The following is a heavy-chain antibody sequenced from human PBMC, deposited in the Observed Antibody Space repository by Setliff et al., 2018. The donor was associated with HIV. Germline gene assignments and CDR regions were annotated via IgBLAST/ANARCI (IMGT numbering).Heavy chain of an antibody. CDR2: VWYDGSTK. CDR3: ARDTEMITTTDAFDI. V-gene: IGHV3-33*01. J-gene: IGHJ3*02. Sequence: GGSLRLSCAASGFTFNYYGLHWVRQAPGKGLEWVAVVWYDGSTKYYADSVKGRFTISRDNSKNTLYLQMNSLTVEGTAVYYCARDTEMITTTDAFDIWGQGTMVTVSS. D-gene: IGHD3-22*01. CDR1: GFTFNYYG.